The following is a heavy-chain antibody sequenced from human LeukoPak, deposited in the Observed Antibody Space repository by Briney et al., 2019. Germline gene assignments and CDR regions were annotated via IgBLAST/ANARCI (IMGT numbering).Heavy chain of an antibody. CDR3: VRGYSMS. Sequence: PGGSLRLSCAASGFTFSDYYMSWVRQAPGKGLEWVSLIDYGGGTHYADSVKGRFTISRDNSENTLYLQMNSLRVEDTAVYYCVRGYSMSWGQGTLVSVSS. CDR2: IDYGGGT. D-gene: IGHD2-15*01. J-gene: IGHJ4*02. CDR1: GFTFSDYY. V-gene: IGHV3-53*01.